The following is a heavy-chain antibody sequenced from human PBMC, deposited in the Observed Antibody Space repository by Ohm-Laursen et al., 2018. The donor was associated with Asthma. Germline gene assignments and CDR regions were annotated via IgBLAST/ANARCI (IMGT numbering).Heavy chain of an antibody. CDR2: VSYDGNNK. V-gene: IGHV3-30*03. D-gene: IGHD3-16*01. CDR1: GFNLSSYG. Sequence: SLRLSCAASGFNLSSYGMHWVRQAPGKGLEWMAFVSYDGNNKYYADSVKGRFTISRDNSKNTLYLQLDSLRADDTAVYYCARDRDYRYGMDVWGQGTTVTVSS. CDR3: ARDRDYRYGMDV. J-gene: IGHJ6*02.